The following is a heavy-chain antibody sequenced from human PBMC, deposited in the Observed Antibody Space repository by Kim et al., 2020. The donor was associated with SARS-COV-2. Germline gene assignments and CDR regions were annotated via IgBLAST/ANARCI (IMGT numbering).Heavy chain of an antibody. Sequence: ADSVKGRFTISRDNSKNTLYLQMNSLRAEDTAVYYCAKVSRGTVTTPFDYWGQGTLVTVSS. J-gene: IGHJ4*02. CDR3: AKVSRGTVTTPFDY. V-gene: IGHV3-23*01. D-gene: IGHD4-17*01.